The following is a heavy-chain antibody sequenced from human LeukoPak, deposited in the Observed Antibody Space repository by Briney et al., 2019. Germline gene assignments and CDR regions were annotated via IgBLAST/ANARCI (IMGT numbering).Heavy chain of an antibody. Sequence: PGGSLRLSCAASGFTFSTYWMHWVRQAPGKGLVGVAQINSDGSSTSYADSVKGRFTISRDNAKNTLYLQMINLRAEDTAVHCCGSLREVAKDPWGQRTLVSVSS. CDR2: INSDGSST. J-gene: IGHJ5*02. V-gene: IGHV3-74*01. CDR3: GSLREVAKDP. D-gene: IGHD5-24*01. CDR1: GFTFSTYW.